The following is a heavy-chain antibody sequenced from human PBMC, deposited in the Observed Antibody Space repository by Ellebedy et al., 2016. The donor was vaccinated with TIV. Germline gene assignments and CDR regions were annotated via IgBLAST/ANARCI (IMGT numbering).Heavy chain of an antibody. CDR1: GFTVGNNF. J-gene: IGHJ4*02. D-gene: IGHD1-1*01. CDR2: IYSGGST. CDR3: ARKTDNGTSGDY. Sequence: GESLKISCAASGFTVGNNFMSWVRQAPGKGLEWVSLIYSGGSTDYADSVKGRFTISRDSSKNTLYLQMNSLRAEDTAMYYCARKTDNGTSGDYWGQGTPVTVSS. V-gene: IGHV3-53*01.